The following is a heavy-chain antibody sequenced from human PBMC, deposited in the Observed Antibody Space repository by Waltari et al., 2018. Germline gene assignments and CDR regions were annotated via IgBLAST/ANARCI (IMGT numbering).Heavy chain of an antibody. CDR2: IYHSGST. D-gene: IGHD3-3*01. V-gene: IGHV4-38-2*02. CDR3: SAGDDFWSGSTYFDY. J-gene: IGHJ4*02. Sequence: QVQLQESGPGLVKPSETLSLTCTVSGYSISSGYYWGWIRQPPGKGLEWIGSIYHSGSTYYNPSLKSRVTISVDTSKNQFSLKLSSVTAADTAVYYCSAGDDFWSGSTYFDYWGQGTLVTVSS. CDR1: GYSISSGYY.